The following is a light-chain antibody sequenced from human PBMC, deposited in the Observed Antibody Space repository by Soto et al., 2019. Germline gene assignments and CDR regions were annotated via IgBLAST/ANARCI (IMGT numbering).Light chain of an antibody. Sequence: EIVMTQSPATLSVSPGERATLSCRASQSVNSNLAWYQQKPGQAPRLLIYGASTRATGIPARFSGSGSGTEFTLTISSLQSEDFAVYYCQQYNEWPTWTFGQGTKVEIK. CDR2: GAS. CDR3: QQYNEWPTWT. CDR1: QSVNSN. V-gene: IGKV3-15*01. J-gene: IGKJ1*01.